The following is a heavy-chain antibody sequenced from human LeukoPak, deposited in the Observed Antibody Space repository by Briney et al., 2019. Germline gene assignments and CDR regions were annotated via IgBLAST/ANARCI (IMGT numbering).Heavy chain of an antibody. J-gene: IGHJ4*02. Sequence: GGSLSLSCAASGFTSSRYWMTWVRQAPGQGLEWVANIKQDGSEKYYVDSVKGRFTISRENSKNTLYLQMNSLRAEDTDVYYCAKAYGDYGGGFDYWGQGTLVTVSS. D-gene: IGHD4-17*01. CDR1: GFTSSRYW. CDR3: AKAYGDYGGGFDY. CDR2: IKQDGSEK. V-gene: IGHV3-7*01.